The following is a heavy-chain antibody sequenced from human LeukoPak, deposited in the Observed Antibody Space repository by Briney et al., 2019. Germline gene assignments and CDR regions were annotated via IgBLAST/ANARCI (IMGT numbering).Heavy chain of an antibody. CDR2: INPKSGDT. CDR3: VPSSSGYFDY. D-gene: IGHD6-6*01. Sequence: ASVKVSFKASGYTFINYHVQWVRRAPGQGPEWMGWINPKSGDTKYAQKCQGRVTMTRDTSTSTAYLRLSSLRPDDTAVYYCVPSSSGYFDYWGQGSLVTVSS. CDR1: GYTFINYH. J-gene: IGHJ4*02. V-gene: IGHV1-2*02.